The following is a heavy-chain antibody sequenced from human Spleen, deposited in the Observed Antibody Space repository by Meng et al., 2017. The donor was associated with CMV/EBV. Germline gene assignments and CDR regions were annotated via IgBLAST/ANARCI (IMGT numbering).Heavy chain of an antibody. CDR2: LYSSGNT. CDR3: VRDSSGGSYYKEEGFDF. J-gene: IGHJ4*02. Sequence: GSLRLSCTVSGGSISSNSYYWGWIRQPPGKGLEWIGSLYSSGNTYYNPFLKSRVTISVDTSKNQFSLKLSSVTAADTAVYYCVRDSSGGSYYKEEGFDFWGQGTLVTVSS. D-gene: IGHD1-26*01. V-gene: IGHV4-39*02. CDR1: GGSISSNSYY.